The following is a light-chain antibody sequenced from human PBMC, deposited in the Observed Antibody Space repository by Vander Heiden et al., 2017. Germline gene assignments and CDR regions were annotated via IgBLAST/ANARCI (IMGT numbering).Light chain of an antibody. J-gene: IGKJ5*01. CDR2: DAS. Sequence: EIVLTQSPATLSLSPGDRATLSCRASQSVATYLAWYQQKPGQAPRLLIHDASYRATGIPARFSGRGSGTDCTLTISSLEPEDFAVYYCQQRSDWPPVTFGQGTRLEIK. V-gene: IGKV3-11*01. CDR3: QQRSDWPPVT. CDR1: QSVATY.